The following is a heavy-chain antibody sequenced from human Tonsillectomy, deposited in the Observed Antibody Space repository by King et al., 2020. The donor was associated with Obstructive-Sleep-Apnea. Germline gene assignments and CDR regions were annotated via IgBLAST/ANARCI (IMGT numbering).Heavy chain of an antibody. V-gene: IGHV3-30*04. Sequence: VQLVESGGGVVQPGRSLRLSCAASGFTFSSYAMHWVRQAPGKGLEWAAVISNDGSDKYYADSVKGRFTISRDNSKNTLYLQMNSLGDEDTAFYYWACQSYFYGSGNLYGMDVWGQGTTVTVSS. CDR3: ACQSYFYGSGNLYGMDV. J-gene: IGHJ6*02. CDR2: ISNDGSDK. CDR1: GFTFSSYA. D-gene: IGHD3-10*01.